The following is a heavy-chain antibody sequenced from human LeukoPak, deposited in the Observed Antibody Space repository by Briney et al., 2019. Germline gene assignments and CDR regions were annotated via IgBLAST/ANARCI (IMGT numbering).Heavy chain of an antibody. D-gene: IGHD2-15*01. J-gene: IGHJ6*02. CDR1: GYTFTSYY. CDR3: ARDRGYCSGGSCSGHYYYGMDV. CDR2: INPSGGST. V-gene: IGHV1-46*01. Sequence: GASVKVSCKASGYTFTSYYMHWVRQAPGQGLEWMGIINPSGGSTSYAQKFQGRVTMTRDTSTSTVYMELSGLRSEDTAVYYCARDRGYCSGGSCSGHYYYGMDVWGQGTTVTVSS.